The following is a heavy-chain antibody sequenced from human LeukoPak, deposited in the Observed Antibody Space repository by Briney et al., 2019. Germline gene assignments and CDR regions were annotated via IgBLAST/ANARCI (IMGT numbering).Heavy chain of an antibody. CDR3: AKDTLSDYDFWSGSDY. V-gene: IGHV3-23*01. CDR1: GFTFSSFA. Sequence: GGSLRLSCAASGFTFSSFAMSWVRQAPGKGLEWVSAISGSGTTYYADSVKGRFTISRDNSKNTLYLQMNSLRAEDTAVYFCAKDTLSDYDFWSGSDYWGQGTLVTVSS. J-gene: IGHJ4*02. CDR2: ISGSGTT. D-gene: IGHD3-3*01.